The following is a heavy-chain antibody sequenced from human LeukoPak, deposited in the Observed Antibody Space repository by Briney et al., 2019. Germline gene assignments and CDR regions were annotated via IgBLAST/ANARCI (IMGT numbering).Heavy chain of an antibody. J-gene: IGHJ6*03. V-gene: IGHV4-38-2*02. CDR3: ARVLNWNYYYYMDV. Sequence: SETLSLTCTVSGGSISSYYWGSIRQPPGKGREWIGRIYHSGSTYYNPSLKSRVTISVDTSKNQFSLKLSSVTAADTAVYYCARVLNWNYYYYMDVWGKGTTVTVSS. D-gene: IGHD3-3*01. CDR1: GGSISSYY. CDR2: IYHSGST.